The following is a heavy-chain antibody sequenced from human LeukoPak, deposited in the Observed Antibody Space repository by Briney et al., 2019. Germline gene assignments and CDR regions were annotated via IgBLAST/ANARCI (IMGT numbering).Heavy chain of an antibody. CDR1: GFTFSSYS. CDR2: ISSSSSTI. J-gene: IGHJ4*02. V-gene: IGHV3-48*01. CDR3: ARDDNWNDKPFDF. Sequence: PGGSLRLSCAASGFTFSSYSMNWVRQAPGKGLEWVSYISSSSSTIYYADSVKGRFTISRDNAENSLYLQMHSLRVEVTALYYCARDDNWNDKPFDFWGQGTLVTVSS. D-gene: IGHD1-20*01.